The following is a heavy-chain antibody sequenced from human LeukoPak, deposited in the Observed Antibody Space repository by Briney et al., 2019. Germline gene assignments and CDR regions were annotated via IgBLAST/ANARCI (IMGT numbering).Heavy chain of an antibody. CDR2: ITDSGDYT. V-gene: IGHV3-23*01. D-gene: IGHD3-22*01. CDR1: GFTFSSYS. CDR3: ARDLSLIALTD. J-gene: IGHJ4*02. Sequence: PGGSLRLSCAASGFTFSSYSMSWVRQAPGEGLEWVSAITDSGDYTNYADSVKGRFTISRDNSKNTLYLQMNSLRAEDTAVYYCARDLSLIALTDWGQGTLVTVSS.